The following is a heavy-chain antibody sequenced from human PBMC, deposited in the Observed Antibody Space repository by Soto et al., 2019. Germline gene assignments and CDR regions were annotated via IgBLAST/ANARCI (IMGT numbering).Heavy chain of an antibody. CDR2: IGTAGDT. J-gene: IGHJ6*03. V-gene: IGHV3-13*01. Sequence: PGGSLRLSCASSGFTFSSYDMHWVRQATGKGLEWVSAIGTAGDTYYPGSVKGRFTISRENAKNSLYLQMNSLRAGDTAVYYCARGCSSRGYYYYYYMDVWGQGTTVTVSS. D-gene: IGHD6-13*01. CDR3: ARGCSSRGYYYYYYMDV. CDR1: GFTFSSYD.